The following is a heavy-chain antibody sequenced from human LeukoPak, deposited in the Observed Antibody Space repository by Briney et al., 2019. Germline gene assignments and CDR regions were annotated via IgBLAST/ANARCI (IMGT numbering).Heavy chain of an antibody. D-gene: IGHD3-16*01. CDR3: ARVWAPGYYYYMGV. CDR2: IYHSGST. CDR1: GYSISSGYY. V-gene: IGHV4-38-2*02. J-gene: IGHJ6*03. Sequence: PSETLSLTCTVSGYSISSGYYWGWIRQPPGKGLEWIGSIYHSGSTYYNPSLKSRVTISVDTSKNQFSLKLSSVTAADTAVYYCARVWAPGYYYYMGVWGKGTTVTVSS.